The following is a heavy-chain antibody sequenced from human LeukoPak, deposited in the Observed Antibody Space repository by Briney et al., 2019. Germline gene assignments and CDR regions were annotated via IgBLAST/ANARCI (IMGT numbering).Heavy chain of an antibody. V-gene: IGHV4-30-4*01. CDR1: GGSISSGDYY. CDR2: IYYSGST. Sequence: SETLSLTCTVSGGSISSGDYYWSWIRQPPGKGLEWIGYIYYSGSTYYNPSLKSRVTIPVDTSKNQFSLKLSSVTAADTAVYYCARGREAAAATRWFDPWGQGTLVTVSS. D-gene: IGHD6-13*01. J-gene: IGHJ5*02. CDR3: ARGREAAAATRWFDP.